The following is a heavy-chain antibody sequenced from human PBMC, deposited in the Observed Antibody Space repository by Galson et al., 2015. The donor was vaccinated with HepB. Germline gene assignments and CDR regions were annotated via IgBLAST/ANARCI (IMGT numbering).Heavy chain of an antibody. CDR1: GGTFSSYA. V-gene: IGHV1-69*13. Sequence: SVKVSCKASGGTFSSYAISWVRQAPGQGLEWMGGIIPIFGTANYAQKFQGRVTITADESTSTAYMELSSLRSEDTAVYYCARANRPRLLWFGELIWFDPWGQGTLVTVSS. J-gene: IGHJ5*02. CDR2: IIPIFGTA. D-gene: IGHD3-10*01. CDR3: ARANRPRLLWFGELIWFDP.